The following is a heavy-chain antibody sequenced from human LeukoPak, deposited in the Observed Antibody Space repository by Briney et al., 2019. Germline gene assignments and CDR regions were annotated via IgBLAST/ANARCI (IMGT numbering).Heavy chain of an antibody. V-gene: IGHV3-73*01. CDR3: TRGSHDSSGYYHDY. D-gene: IGHD3-22*01. Sequence: GGSLKLSCAASGFTFSGSAMHWVRQASGKGLEWVGRIRSKANSYATAYAASVKGRFTISRDDSKNTAYLQMNSLKTEDTAVYYCTRGSHDSSGYYHDYWGQGNLVTVSS. J-gene: IGHJ4*02. CDR1: GFTFSGSA. CDR2: IRSKANSYAT.